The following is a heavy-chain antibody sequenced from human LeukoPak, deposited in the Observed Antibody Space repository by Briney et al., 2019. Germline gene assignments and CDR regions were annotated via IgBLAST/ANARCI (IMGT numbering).Heavy chain of an antibody. Sequence: SETLSLTCTVSGDSISSTNYYWGWIRQPPGKGLEWIGSIYYSGSTYYNPSLESRVTISVDTSKNQFSLKLSSVTAADTAVYYCARQSWHYYGPPYNWFDPWGQGTLVTVSS. CDR3: ARQSWHYYGPPYNWFDP. D-gene: IGHD3-10*01. J-gene: IGHJ5*02. V-gene: IGHV4-39*01. CDR1: GDSISSTNYY. CDR2: IYYSGST.